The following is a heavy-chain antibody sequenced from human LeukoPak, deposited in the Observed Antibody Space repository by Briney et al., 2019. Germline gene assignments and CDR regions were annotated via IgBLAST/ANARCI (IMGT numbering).Heavy chain of an antibody. J-gene: IGHJ4*02. Sequence: SQTLSLTCAISGDSVSNNSASWNWSRQSPSRGLEWLGRTYYRSKWSTDYAVSVKRRITINVHTSKNQFSLQLNSVTPEDTAVYYCTKGPGKFEYWGQGTLVIVSS. D-gene: IGHD3-10*01. CDR3: TKGPGKFEY. CDR1: GDSVSNNSAS. CDR2: TYYRSKWST. V-gene: IGHV6-1*01.